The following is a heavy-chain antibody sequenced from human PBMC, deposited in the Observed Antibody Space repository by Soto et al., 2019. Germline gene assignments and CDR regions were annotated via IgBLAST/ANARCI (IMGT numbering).Heavy chain of an antibody. D-gene: IGHD2-21*02. CDR2: IYHTGTT. V-gene: IGHV4-59*08. CDR3: ARLSAGHGDNHDY. J-gene: IGHJ4*02. Sequence: QVQLEESGPGLVKPSETLSLTCTVSGGSISRYYWSWIRQSPGKGLECIGYIYHTGTTDYNPSLKSRVTISVDTSKKQFSLMVRSVTAADTAIYYCARLSAGHGDNHDYWGQGTLVTVSS. CDR1: GGSISRYY.